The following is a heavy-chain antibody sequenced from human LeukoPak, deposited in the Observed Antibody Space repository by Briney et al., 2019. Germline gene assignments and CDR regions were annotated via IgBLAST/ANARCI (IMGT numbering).Heavy chain of an antibody. Sequence: PSETLSLTCGVYGGSFSGYHWNWIRQPPGEGLEWIGEINHSGSTNYNPSLKSRVTISVDTSKKQFSLRLSSVTAADTAVYFCVRGVRIAVADPHLDYWGQGTLVTVSS. CDR1: GGSFSGYH. CDR3: VRGVRIAVADPHLDY. J-gene: IGHJ4*02. CDR2: INHSGST. D-gene: IGHD6-19*01. V-gene: IGHV4-34*01.